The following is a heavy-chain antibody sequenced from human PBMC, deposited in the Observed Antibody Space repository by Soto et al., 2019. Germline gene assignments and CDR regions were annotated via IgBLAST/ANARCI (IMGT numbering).Heavy chain of an antibody. CDR1: GYPFTSFS. V-gene: IGHV5-10-1*01. D-gene: IGHD6-19*01. J-gene: IGHJ4*02. CDR2: IDPSDSYT. CDR3: ARHVPYSSGWYYFDY. Sequence: GESLKISCKGSGYPFTSFSITWVRQMPGKGLEWLGRIDPSDSYTNYGPSFQGHVTISADKSISTAYLQWGSLKASDTAMYYCARHVPYSSGWYYFDYWGQGTLVTVSS.